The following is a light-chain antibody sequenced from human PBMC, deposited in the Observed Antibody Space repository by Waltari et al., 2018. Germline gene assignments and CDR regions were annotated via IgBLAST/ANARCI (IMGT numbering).Light chain of an antibody. CDR2: DVN. CDR1: SSDIGRYDL. J-gene: IGLJ1*01. V-gene: IGLV2-8*01. Sequence: QSALTQPPSASGSPGQSVAISCTGTSSDIGRYDLVSWYQQHPGKAPKLIISDVNKRPSGVPDRFSGAKSGNTASLTVSGLQAEDEADYYCSSHGGSDKFYVFGTGTKVTVL. CDR3: SSHGGSDKFYV.